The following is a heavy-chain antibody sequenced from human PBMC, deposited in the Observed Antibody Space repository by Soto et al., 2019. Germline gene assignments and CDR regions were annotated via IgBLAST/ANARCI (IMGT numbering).Heavy chain of an antibody. V-gene: IGHV1-2*02. Sequence: GASVKVSCKASGYTFTGYYMHWVRQAPGQGLEWMGWINPNSGDTNYAQKFQGRVTMTRDTSISTAYMELSRLRSDDTAVYYCARDWVDTAIQGHYYYYHGMDVWGQGTTVTVSS. CDR2: INPNSGDT. J-gene: IGHJ6*02. CDR1: GYTFTGYY. D-gene: IGHD5-18*01. CDR3: ARDWVDTAIQGHYYYYHGMDV.